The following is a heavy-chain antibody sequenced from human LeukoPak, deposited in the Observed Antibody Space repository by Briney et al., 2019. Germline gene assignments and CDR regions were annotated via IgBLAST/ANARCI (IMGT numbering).Heavy chain of an antibody. D-gene: IGHD6-19*01. CDR3: ALGVAGTHDFDI. CDR1: GYTFTSYA. J-gene: IGHJ3*02. Sequence: ASVKVSCKASGYTFTSYAMHWVRQAPGQRLEWMGWINAGNGNTKYSQKFQGRVTITRDTSASTAYMELSSLRSEDTAVYYCALGVAGTHDFDIWGQGTMVTVSS. V-gene: IGHV1-3*01. CDR2: INAGNGNT.